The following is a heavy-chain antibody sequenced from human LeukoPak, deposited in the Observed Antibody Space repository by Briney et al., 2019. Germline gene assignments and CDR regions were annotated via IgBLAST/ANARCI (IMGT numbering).Heavy chain of an antibody. CDR3: ARPNPYSSGWYGDAFDI. Sequence: SETLSLTCTVSGGSISSSNYYWGWIRQPPGKGLEWIGNMYKSGSIYYNPSLKSRVTISVDTSKNHFSLKLSSVTAADTAVYYCARPNPYSSGWYGDAFDIWGQGTMVTVSS. V-gene: IGHV4-39*02. CDR2: MYKSGSI. J-gene: IGHJ3*02. CDR1: GGSISSSNYY. D-gene: IGHD6-19*01.